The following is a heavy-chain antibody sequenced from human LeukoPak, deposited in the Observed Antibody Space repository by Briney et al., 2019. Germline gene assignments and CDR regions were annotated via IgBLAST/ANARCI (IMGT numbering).Heavy chain of an antibody. Sequence: SETLSLTCTVSGDSITRTTSYWGWIRQPPGKGLEWIGTVYYTGTTYSNPSLKSRVTISVDTSINQFSVKLRSATAADTAVYYCSRLADYNSGWWTIDYWGQGTLVTVSS. V-gene: IGHV4-39*01. J-gene: IGHJ4*02. CDR2: VYYTGTT. D-gene: IGHD6-19*01. CDR3: SRLADYNSGWWTIDY. CDR1: GDSITRTTSY.